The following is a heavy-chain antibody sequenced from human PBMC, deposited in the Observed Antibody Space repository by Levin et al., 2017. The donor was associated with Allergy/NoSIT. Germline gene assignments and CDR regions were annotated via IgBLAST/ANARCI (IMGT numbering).Heavy chain of an antibody. CDR3: AIISGSYLDY. CDR1: GYTFTGYY. CDR2: INPNSGGT. J-gene: IGHJ4*02. V-gene: IGHV1-2*06. D-gene: IGHD1-26*01. Sequence: GGSLRLSCKASGYTFTGYYMHWVRQAPGQGLEWMGRINPNSGGTNYAQQFQGRVTMTRDTSISTAYMELSRLRSDDTAVYYCAIISGSYLDYWGQGTLVTVSS.